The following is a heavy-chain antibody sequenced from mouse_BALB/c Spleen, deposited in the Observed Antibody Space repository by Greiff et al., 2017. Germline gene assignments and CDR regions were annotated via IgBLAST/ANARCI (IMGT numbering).Heavy chain of an antibody. Sequence: EVKLMESGGGLVKPGGSLKLSCAAFGFTFSSYAMSWVRQTPEKRLEWVASISSGGSTYYPDSVKGRFTISRDNARNILYLQMSSLRSEDTAMYYCARGYGNYGDWYFDVWGAGTTVTVSS. J-gene: IGHJ1*01. D-gene: IGHD2-1*01. CDR3: ARGYGNYGDWYFDV. V-gene: IGHV5-6-5*01. CDR1: GFTFSSYA. CDR2: ISSGGST.